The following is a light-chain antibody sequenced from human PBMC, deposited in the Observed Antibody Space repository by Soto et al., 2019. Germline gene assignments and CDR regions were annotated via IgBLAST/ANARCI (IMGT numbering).Light chain of an antibody. Sequence: QSVLTQPPSVSAAPGQKVTISCSGGSSNIGGNSVSWYQQLPGTAPKLLIYDDNKRPSGIPDRSSGSKSGTSATLGITGFQTGDEADYYCGSWDSSLSAYVFGTGTKVTVL. CDR1: SSNIGGNS. CDR3: GSWDSSLSAYV. J-gene: IGLJ1*01. V-gene: IGLV1-51*01. CDR2: DDN.